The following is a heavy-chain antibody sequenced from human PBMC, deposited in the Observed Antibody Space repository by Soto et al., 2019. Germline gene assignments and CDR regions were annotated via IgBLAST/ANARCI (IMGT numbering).Heavy chain of an antibody. Sequence: SETLSLTCAVSGGSIGSYYWSWIRQPAGKGLEWIGRMYASGSTHYNPSLRSRVTMSLDTSKNHFSLRLSSVTAADTAVYYCAREGHDILTGYSPFYWFDPWGQGTMVTVSS. CDR3: AREGHDILTGYSPFYWFDP. J-gene: IGHJ5*01. CDR2: MYASGST. V-gene: IGHV4-4*07. CDR1: GGSIGSYY. D-gene: IGHD3-9*01.